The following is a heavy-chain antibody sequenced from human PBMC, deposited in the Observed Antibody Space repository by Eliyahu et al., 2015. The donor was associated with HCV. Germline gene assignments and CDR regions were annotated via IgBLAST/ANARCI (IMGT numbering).Heavy chain of an antibody. CDR1: VFSLXXXGMX. V-gene: IGHV2-70*13. Sequence: QVTLSESGPALVTPTQTLTLTCTFSVFSLXXXGMXVSWIRQPPGKALEWLARIDWDEDEYYSTSLKTRLTISKDISKNQVVLTMTNMDPVDTATYYCARERELAYFDSDAFDIWGQGTMVTVSS. CDR3: ARERELAYFDSDAFDI. J-gene: IGHJ3*02. D-gene: IGHD3-9*01. CDR2: IDWDEDE.